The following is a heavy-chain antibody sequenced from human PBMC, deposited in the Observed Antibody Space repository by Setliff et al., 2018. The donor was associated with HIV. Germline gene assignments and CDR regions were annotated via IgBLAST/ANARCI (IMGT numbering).Heavy chain of an antibody. D-gene: IGHD6-13*01. CDR3: ASSWSRIRYYGMDV. J-gene: IGHJ6*02. CDR2: MNPNSGNT. Sequence: ASVKVSCKPSGFTFSTYDINWVRQATGQGLEWMGWMNPNSGNTGNAQKFQGRVTMTRNTSISTAYMELSSLISDDTAVYYCASSWSRIRYYGMDVWGQGTTVTVSS. CDR1: GFTFSTYD. V-gene: IGHV1-8*01.